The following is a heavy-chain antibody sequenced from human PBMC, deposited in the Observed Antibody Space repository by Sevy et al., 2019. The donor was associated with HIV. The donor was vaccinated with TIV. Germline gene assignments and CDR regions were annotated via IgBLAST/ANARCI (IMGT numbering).Heavy chain of an antibody. D-gene: IGHD1-20*01. CDR2: IHDGGST. V-gene: IGHV4-39*02. Sequence: SETLSLTCFVSGGSISSNSYYWGWIRQPPGRELEWIGTIHDGGSTYYNPSLESRVTLSVETSMNHFSLKLSSLTAADEALYYCAGRGIAGSTDYFDYWGQGTLVTVSS. CDR1: GGSISSNSYY. CDR3: AGRGIAGSTDYFDY. J-gene: IGHJ4*02.